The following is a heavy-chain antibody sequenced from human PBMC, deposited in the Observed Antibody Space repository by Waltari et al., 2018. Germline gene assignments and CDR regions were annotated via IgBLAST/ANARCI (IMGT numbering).Heavy chain of an antibody. Sequence: QVQLVQSGAEVKKPGASVKVSCKASGYTFTSYYMHWVRQAPGQGLEWMGRIKPSGGSTSYAQKFQGRVTITRNTSISTAYMELSSLGSEDTAVYYCARGRGSYSRVDYWGQGTLVTVSS. CDR3: ARGRGSYSRVDY. V-gene: IGHV1-46*01. D-gene: IGHD1-26*01. CDR1: GYTFTSYY. J-gene: IGHJ4*02. CDR2: IKPSGGST.